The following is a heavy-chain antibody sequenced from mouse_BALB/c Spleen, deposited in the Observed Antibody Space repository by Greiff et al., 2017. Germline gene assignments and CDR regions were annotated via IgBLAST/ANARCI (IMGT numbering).Heavy chain of an antibody. CDR2: IYPSDSYT. V-gene: IGHV1-69*02. CDR1: GYTFTSYW. CDR3: TREKYY. J-gene: IGHJ2*01. D-gene: IGHD1-3*01. Sequence: VQLQQPGAELVRPGASVKLSCKASGYTFTSYWINWVKQRPGQGLEWIGNIYPSDSYTNYNQKFKDKATLTVDKSSSTAYMQLSSPTSEDSAVYYCTREKYYWGQGTTLTVSS.